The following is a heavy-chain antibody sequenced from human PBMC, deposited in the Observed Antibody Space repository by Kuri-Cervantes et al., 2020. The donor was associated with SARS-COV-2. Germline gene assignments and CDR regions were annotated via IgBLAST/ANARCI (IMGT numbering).Heavy chain of an antibody. CDR1: GGSISSYY. J-gene: IGHJ5*02. D-gene: IGHD2-2*01. V-gene: IGHV4-4*07. Sequence: SETLSLTCTVSGGSISSYYWSWIRQPAGKGLEWIGRIYTSGSTNYNPSLKSRVTMSVDTSKNQFSLKLSSVTAADTAVYYCARDGGYCSSTSCYFWGEGNWFDPWGQGTLVTVSS. CDR3: ARDGGYCSSTSCYFWGEGNWFDP. CDR2: IYTSGST.